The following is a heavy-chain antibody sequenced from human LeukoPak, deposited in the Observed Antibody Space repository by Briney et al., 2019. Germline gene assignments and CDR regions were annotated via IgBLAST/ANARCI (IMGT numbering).Heavy chain of an antibody. CDR2: ISAYNGNT. V-gene: IGHV1-18*01. CDR3: ARFHNGDYETQSRNY. CDR1: GYTFTSYG. Sequence: ASVKVSCKASGYTFTSYGISWVRQAPGQGLEWMGWISAYNGNTNYAQKLQGRVTMTTDTSTSTAYMELRSLRSDDTAVYYCARFHNGDYETQSRNYWGQGTLVTVSS. D-gene: IGHD4-17*01. J-gene: IGHJ4*02.